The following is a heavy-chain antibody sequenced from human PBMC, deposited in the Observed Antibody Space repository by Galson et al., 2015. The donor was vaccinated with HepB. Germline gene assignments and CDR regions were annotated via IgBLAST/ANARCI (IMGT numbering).Heavy chain of an antibody. CDR1: GGSISSYY. J-gene: IGHJ4*02. CDR3: ARHKDRDYFDY. D-gene: IGHD3-10*01. V-gene: IGHV4-59*08. Sequence: ETLSLTCTVSGGSISSYYWSWIRQPPGKGLEWIGHIYYSGSTNYNPSLKSRVTMSVDTSKNQFSLKLSSVTAADTAVYYCARHKDRDYFDYWGQGTLVTVSS. CDR2: IYYSGST.